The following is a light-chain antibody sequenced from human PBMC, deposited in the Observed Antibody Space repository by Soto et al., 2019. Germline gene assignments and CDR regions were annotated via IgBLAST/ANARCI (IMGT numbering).Light chain of an antibody. V-gene: IGLV2-14*01. CDR3: NSYTTSNTRQIV. Sequence: QSVLTQPASVSGSPGQSITISCTGTSSDVGGYNYVSWYQQHPGKAPKFMIYDVSNRPSGVSTRFSGSKSGNTASLTISGLQAEDEAHYYCNSYTTSNTRQIVFGTGTKVTVL. J-gene: IGLJ1*01. CDR1: SSDVGGYNY. CDR2: DVS.